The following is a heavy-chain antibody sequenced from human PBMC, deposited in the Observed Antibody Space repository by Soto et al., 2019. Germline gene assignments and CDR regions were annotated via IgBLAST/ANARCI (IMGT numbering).Heavy chain of an antibody. Sequence: QVQLVQSGAEVKKPGASVEVSCKASGYTFTTYYIHWVRHAPGQGLEWMGVINPGGVSTKYAQKFQDRVTMTSDTSTITVYMDLSSLRSEDPAVYFCARGGNGDNVGYWYFDLWGRGTLGTVAP. CDR2: INPGGVST. CDR3: ARGGNGDNVGYWYFDL. V-gene: IGHV1-46*01. D-gene: IGHD4-17*01. J-gene: IGHJ2*01. CDR1: GYTFTTYY.